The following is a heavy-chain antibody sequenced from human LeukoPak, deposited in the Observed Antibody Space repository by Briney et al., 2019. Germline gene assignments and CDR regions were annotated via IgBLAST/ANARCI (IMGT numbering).Heavy chain of an antibody. CDR3: ARAYYYDSSGWSFDY. CDR2: IIPIFGTA. D-gene: IGHD3-22*01. CDR1: GGTFSSYA. J-gene: IGHJ4*02. V-gene: IGHV1-69*05. Sequence: SVKLSCKASGGTFSSYAISWVRQAPGQGLEWMGRIIPIFGTANYAQKFQGRVTITTDESTSTGYMELSSLRSEDTAVYYCARAYYYDSSGWSFDYWGQGTLVTVSS.